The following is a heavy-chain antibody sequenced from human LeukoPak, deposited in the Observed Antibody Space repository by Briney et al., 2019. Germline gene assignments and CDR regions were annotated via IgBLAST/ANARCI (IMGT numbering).Heavy chain of an antibody. Sequence: ASVKVSCKASGYTFTSYGISWVRQAPGQGLEWMGWISAYNGNTKYAQKLQGRVTMTTDTSTSTAYMELRSLRSDDTAVYYCARGVRDGYNYYYYYMDVWGKGTTVTVSS. J-gene: IGHJ6*03. CDR2: ISAYNGNT. V-gene: IGHV1-18*01. CDR1: GYTFTSYG. CDR3: ARGVRDGYNYYYYYMDV. D-gene: IGHD5-24*01.